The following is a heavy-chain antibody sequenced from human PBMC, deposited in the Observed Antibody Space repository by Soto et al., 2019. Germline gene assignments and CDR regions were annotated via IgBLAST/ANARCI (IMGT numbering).Heavy chain of an antibody. Sequence: GGSLRLSCAASGFTFSSYGMHWVRQAPGKGLEWVAVIWYDGSNKYYADSVKGRFTISRDNSKNTLYLQMNSLRAEDTAVYYCARPDTAYCGGDCGFYYYYYMDVWGKGTTVTVSS. V-gene: IGHV3-33*01. D-gene: IGHD2-21*01. CDR2: IWYDGSNK. J-gene: IGHJ6*03. CDR1: GFTFSSYG. CDR3: ARPDTAYCGGDCGFYYYYYMDV.